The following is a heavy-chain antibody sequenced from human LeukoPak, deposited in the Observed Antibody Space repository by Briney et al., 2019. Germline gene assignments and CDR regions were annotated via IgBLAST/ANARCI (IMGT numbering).Heavy chain of an antibody. J-gene: IGHJ4*02. CDR1: GFTFSSYS. D-gene: IGHD4-17*01. V-gene: IGHV3-48*04. CDR3: ARDTYGDYGRIDY. Sequence: GGSLRLSCAASGFTFSSYSMNWVRQARGKGLEWVSYISSSSSTIYYADSVKGRFTISRDNAKNSLYLQMNSLRAEDTAVYYCARDTYGDYGRIDYWGQGTLVTVSS. CDR2: ISSSSSTI.